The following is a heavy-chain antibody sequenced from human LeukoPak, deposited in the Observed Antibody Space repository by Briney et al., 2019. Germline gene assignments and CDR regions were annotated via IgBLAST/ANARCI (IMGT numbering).Heavy chain of an antibody. CDR2: IKGKTDGGAT. CDR3: TTEAYYYDSGAIIYFDY. V-gene: IGHV3-15*01. CDR1: GFTFSNAW. J-gene: IGHJ4*02. Sequence: PGGSLRLSCAASGFTFSNAWMSWVRQAPGKGLEWVGRIKGKTDGGATHYAAPVKGRFTISRDDSKNTLYLQMNSLKTEDTAVYYCTTEAYYYDSGAIIYFDYWGQGTLVTVSS. D-gene: IGHD3-22*01.